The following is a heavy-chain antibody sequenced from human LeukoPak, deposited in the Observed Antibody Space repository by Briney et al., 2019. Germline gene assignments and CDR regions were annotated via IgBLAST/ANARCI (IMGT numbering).Heavy chain of an antibody. CDR1: GFTFSDYA. Sequence: GRSLRLSCAVSGFTFSDYAMHWVRQAPGKGLEWVAIISYDGSNKYYADSVKGRFTISRDNSKNTLYLQMNSLRAEDTAVYYCARGQPFYYDSPNWGQGTLVTVSS. J-gene: IGHJ4*02. V-gene: IGHV3-30*03. CDR3: ARGQPFYYDSPN. D-gene: IGHD3-22*01. CDR2: ISYDGSNK.